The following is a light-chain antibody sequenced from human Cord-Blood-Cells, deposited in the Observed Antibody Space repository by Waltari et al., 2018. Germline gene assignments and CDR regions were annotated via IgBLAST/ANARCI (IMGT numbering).Light chain of an antibody. CDR2: WAS. CDR3: QQYYSTPYT. V-gene: IGKV4-1*01. J-gene: IGKJ2*01. CDR1: QSVLYSSNNKNY. Sequence: DIVMTQSPDSLAVSLGERATINCKSSQSVLYSSNNKNYLALDQQKPGQPPKLLIYWASTRESGVPDRFSGSGSGTDFTLTISSLQAEDMAVYYCQQYYSTPYTFGQGTKLEIK.